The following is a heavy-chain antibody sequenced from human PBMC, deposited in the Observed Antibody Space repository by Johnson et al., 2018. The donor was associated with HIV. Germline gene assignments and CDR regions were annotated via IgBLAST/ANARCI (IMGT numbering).Heavy chain of an antibody. D-gene: IGHD1-1*01. CDR1: GFTFSNAW. Sequence: EMQLVESGGGVVQPGGSLRLSCAASGFTFSNAWMNWVRQAPGKGLEWIGRIKSKTDGGTTDYAAPVKGRFTISRDNSKNTLYLQMNSLRAEDTAVYYCAKDRGLERRERAFDIWGQGTMVTVSS. V-gene: IGHV3-15*05. CDR2: IKSKTDGGTT. CDR3: AKDRGLERRERAFDI. J-gene: IGHJ3*02.